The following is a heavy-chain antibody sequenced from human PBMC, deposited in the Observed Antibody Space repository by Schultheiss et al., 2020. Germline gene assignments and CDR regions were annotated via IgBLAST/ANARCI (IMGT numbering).Heavy chain of an antibody. V-gene: IGHV4-31*03. CDR1: GGSISSGGYY. CDR2: IYYSGST. J-gene: IGHJ6*02. CDR3: ARVVRNYYYGMDV. Sequence: SETLSLTCTVSGGSISSGGYYWSWIRQHPGKGLEWIGYIYYSGSTYYNPSLKSRVTISVDTSKNQFSLKLSSVTAADTAVYYCARVVRNYYYGMDVWGQGTTVTGYS.